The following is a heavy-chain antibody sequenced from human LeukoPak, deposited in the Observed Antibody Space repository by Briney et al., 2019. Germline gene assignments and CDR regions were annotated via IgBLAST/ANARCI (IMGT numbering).Heavy chain of an antibody. CDR1: GFTFSSYN. Sequence: PGGSLRLSCAASGFTFSSYNMNWVRQAPGKGLEWVSYISVSSSTIYYADSVKGRFTISRGNAKNSLYLQMNSLRAEDTAVYYCARAQMTTVSYCYYYYMDVWGKGTTVTVSS. V-gene: IGHV3-48*01. CDR3: ARAQMTTVSYCYYYYMDV. D-gene: IGHD4-11*01. CDR2: ISVSSSTI. J-gene: IGHJ6*03.